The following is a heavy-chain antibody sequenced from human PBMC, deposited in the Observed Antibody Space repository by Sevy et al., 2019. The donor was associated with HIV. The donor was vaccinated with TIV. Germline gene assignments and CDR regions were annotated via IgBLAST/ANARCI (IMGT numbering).Heavy chain of an antibody. D-gene: IGHD3-10*01. J-gene: IGHJ4*01. V-gene: IGHV3-23*01. CDR3: AKDFYGSGSYYTTDY. CDR1: GFAFSSYA. CDR2: ISGSGGTT. Sequence: GGSLRLSCAASGFAFSSYAMTWFRQAPGRGLEWVSSISGSGGTTYYADSVKGRFTISRDNSKNTVYLQMNSLRAEDTALYYCAKDFYGSGSYYTTDYWGQGLLVTVSS.